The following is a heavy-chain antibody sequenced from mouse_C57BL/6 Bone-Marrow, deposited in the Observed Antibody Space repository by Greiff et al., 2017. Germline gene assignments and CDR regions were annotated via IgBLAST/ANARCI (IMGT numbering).Heavy chain of an antibody. J-gene: IGHJ3*01. V-gene: IGHV1-80*01. CDR2: IYPGDGDT. D-gene: IGHD1-1*01. CDR3: ARNHYGSSYDAY. CDR1: GYAFSSYW. Sequence: QVQLKESGAELVKPGASVKISCKASGYAFSSYWMNWVKQRPGKGLEWIGQIYPGDGDTNYNGKFKGKATLTADKSSSTAYMQLSSLTSEDSAVYFCARNHYGSSYDAYWGQGTLVTVSA.